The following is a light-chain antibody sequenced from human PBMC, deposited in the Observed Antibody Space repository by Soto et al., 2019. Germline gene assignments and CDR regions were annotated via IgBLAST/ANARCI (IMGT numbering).Light chain of an antibody. CDR3: QQFNVYPLT. CDR2: TAS. CDR1: QDISDY. Sequence: DIQLTQSPSFLSAPVGDRVTITCRASQDISDYLAWYQQKPGKAPKLLIYTASILQSGVPSRFSGSASGTQFTLTISSPQPEDFATYYCQQFNVYPLTFGGGTQVEIK. J-gene: IGKJ4*01. V-gene: IGKV1-9*01.